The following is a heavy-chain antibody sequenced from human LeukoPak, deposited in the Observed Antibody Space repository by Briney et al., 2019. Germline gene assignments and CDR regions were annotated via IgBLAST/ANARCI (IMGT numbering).Heavy chain of an antibody. CDR3: AREGGIAARPRNYYYYMDV. Sequence: SMKVSCKASGGTFSSYAISWVRQAPGQGLEWMGGIIPIFGTANYAQKFQGRVTITTDESTSTAYMELSSLRSEDTAVYYCAREGGIAARPRNYYYYMDVWGKGTTVTVSS. V-gene: IGHV1-69*05. CDR2: IIPIFGTA. CDR1: GGTFSSYA. J-gene: IGHJ6*03. D-gene: IGHD6-6*01.